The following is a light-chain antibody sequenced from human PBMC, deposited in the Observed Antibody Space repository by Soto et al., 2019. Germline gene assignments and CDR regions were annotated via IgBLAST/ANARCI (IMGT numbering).Light chain of an antibody. V-gene: IGLV1-40*01. Sequence: QSVLTQPPSVSGAPGQRVTISCTGSSSNIGAGYDVHWYQQLPGTAPKLLIYGNSNRPSGVPDRFSGSKSGTSASLAITGLGAEDEADYYCQSYDSSLSGFWVFGGGTKVTVL. CDR2: GNS. J-gene: IGLJ3*02. CDR3: QSYDSSLSGFWV. CDR1: SSNIGAGYD.